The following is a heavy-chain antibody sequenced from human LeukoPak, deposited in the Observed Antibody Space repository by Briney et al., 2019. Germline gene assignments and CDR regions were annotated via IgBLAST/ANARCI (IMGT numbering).Heavy chain of an antibody. J-gene: IGHJ4*02. V-gene: IGHV4-59*01. D-gene: IGHD5-18*01. CDR1: GGSISSYY. CDR3: ARDRSYGYPFDY. Sequence: PSETLSLTCAVSGGSISSYYWSWIRQSPGKRLEWIGYIYDSGSTNYNPSLKSRVTLSVDTSKNQFSLKLSSVTAADTAVYYCARDRSYGYPFDYWGQGTLVTVSS. CDR2: IYDSGST.